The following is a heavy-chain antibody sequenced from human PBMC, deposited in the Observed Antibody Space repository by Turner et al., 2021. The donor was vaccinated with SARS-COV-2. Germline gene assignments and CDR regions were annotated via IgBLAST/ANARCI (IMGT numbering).Heavy chain of an antibody. CDR3: ARSPGYYFDY. CDR1: GFTVSSNY. D-gene: IGHD2-2*01. J-gene: IGHJ4*02. CDR2: IYSGGTT. V-gene: IGHV3-66*01. Sequence: DVQLVESGGGLVQPGGALRLSCEASGFTVSSNYMSWVRQAPGKGLEWVSVIYSGGTTYYADSVKGRFTISRDNAKNSLSLQMNSLRAEDTAVYYCARSPGYYFDYWGQGTLVTVSS.